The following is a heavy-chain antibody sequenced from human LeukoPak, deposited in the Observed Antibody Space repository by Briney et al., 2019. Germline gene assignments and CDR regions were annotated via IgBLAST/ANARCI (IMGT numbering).Heavy chain of an antibody. Sequence: SETLSLTCTVSGGSISSYYWSWIRQPAGKGLEWIGRIYTSGSTNYNPSLKSRVTMSVDTSKNQFSLKLSSVTAADTAVYYCAREVVVVVAATPFGAFDIWGQGTMVTVSS. D-gene: IGHD2-15*01. CDR2: IYTSGST. J-gene: IGHJ3*02. CDR1: GGSISSYY. V-gene: IGHV4-4*07. CDR3: AREVVVVVAATPFGAFDI.